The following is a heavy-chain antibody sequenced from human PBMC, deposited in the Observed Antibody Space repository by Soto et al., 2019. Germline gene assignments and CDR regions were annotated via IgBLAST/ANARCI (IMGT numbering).Heavy chain of an antibody. CDR2: IYDSESA. CDR3: ARASSSSSAADY. D-gene: IGHD6-6*01. J-gene: IGHJ4*02. V-gene: IGHV4-31*03. CDR1: GESISSGGYY. Sequence: QVQLQESGPGLVKPSQTLSLTCNVSGESISSGGYYWSWIRHHPRKGLEWIGYIYDSESAYYNPSLKSRVTISMDPSKNHFAMRLSSVTDADTAVYYCARASSSSSAADYWGQGTLVTVSS.